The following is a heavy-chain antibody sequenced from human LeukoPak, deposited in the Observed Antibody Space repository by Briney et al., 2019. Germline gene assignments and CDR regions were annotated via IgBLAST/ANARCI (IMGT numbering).Heavy chain of an antibody. Sequence: PSQTLSLTCAIAGASVSSNSATWNWIRQSPSRGLEWLGRTYYRSKWYYDYAVSVKSRITINPDTSKNHFSLQLNSVTPGDTAVYYCARVISSGWERFDFWGQGTLVTVSS. V-gene: IGHV6-1*01. D-gene: IGHD6-19*01. J-gene: IGHJ4*02. CDR2: TYYRSKWYY. CDR3: ARVISSGWERFDF. CDR1: GASVSSNSAT.